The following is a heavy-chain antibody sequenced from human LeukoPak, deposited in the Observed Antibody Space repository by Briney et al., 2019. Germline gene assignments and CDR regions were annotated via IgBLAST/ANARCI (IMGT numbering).Heavy chain of an antibody. CDR2: IIPILGIA. J-gene: IGHJ5*02. V-gene: IGHV1-69*04. CDR3: ARDQRYCSSTSCYYWFDR. D-gene: IGHD2-2*01. Sequence: GSSVKVSCKASGGTFSSYTISWVRQAPGQGLEWMGRIIPILGIANYAQKFQGRVTITADKSTSTAYMELSSLRSEDTAVYYCARDQRYCSSTSCYYWFDRWGQGTLVTVSS. CDR1: GGTFSSYT.